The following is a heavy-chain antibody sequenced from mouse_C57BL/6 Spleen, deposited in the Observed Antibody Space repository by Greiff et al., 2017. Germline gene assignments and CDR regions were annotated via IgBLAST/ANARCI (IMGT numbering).Heavy chain of an antibody. CDR2: ISDGGSYT. J-gene: IGHJ3*01. CDR1: GFTFSSYA. CDR3: ARGEDYDYAWFAY. D-gene: IGHD2-4*01. Sequence: EVKLVESGGGLVKPGGSLKLSCAASGFTFSSYAMSWVRQTPEKRLEWVATISDGGSYTYYPDNVQGRFTISRDNAKHNLYLQMSHLKSEDTAMYYCARGEDYDYAWFAYWGQGTLVTVSA. V-gene: IGHV5-4*03.